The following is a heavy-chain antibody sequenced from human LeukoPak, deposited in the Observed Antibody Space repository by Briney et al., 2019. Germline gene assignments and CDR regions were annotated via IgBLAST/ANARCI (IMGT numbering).Heavy chain of an antibody. D-gene: IGHD6-13*01. CDR2: ISSSGTYI. Sequence: PGGSLRLSCAASGFTFNSYTINWVRQAPGKGLEWVSSISSSGTYIYYADSVKGRFTISRDNSKNSLYLQMNSLRAEDTAVYYCASCGSSSWYEDYMDVWGKGTTVTVSS. V-gene: IGHV3-21*01. J-gene: IGHJ6*03. CDR3: ASCGSSSWYEDYMDV. CDR1: GFTFNSYT.